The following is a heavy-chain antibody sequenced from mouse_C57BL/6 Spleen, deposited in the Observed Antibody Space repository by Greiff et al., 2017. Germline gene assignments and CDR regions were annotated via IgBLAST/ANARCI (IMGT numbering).Heavy chain of an antibody. V-gene: IGHV1-81*01. CDR2: IYPRSGNT. D-gene: IGHD1-2*01. CDR3: ARESSLLPYYFDY. CDR1: GYTFTSYG. Sequence: VQLQQSGAELARPGASVKLSCTASGYTFTSYGISWVKQRTGPGLEWIGEIYPRSGNTYYNEKFKGKATLTADKSSSTAYMELRSLTSEDSSVYFCARESSLLPYYFDYWGQGTTLTVSS. J-gene: IGHJ2*01.